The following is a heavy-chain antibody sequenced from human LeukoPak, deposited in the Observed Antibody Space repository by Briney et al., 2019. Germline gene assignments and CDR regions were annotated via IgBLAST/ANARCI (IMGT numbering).Heavy chain of an antibody. J-gene: IGHJ4*02. D-gene: IGHD2-2*02. CDR3: VRIPTSDFDY. CDR1: GGSISSSSYY. V-gene: IGHV4-39*01. CDR2: IYYSGST. Sequence: SETLSLTCTVSGGSISSSSYYWGWIRQPPGKGLEWIGSIYYSGSTYYNPSLKSRVTISVDTSKNQFSLKLSSVTAADTAVYYCVRIPTSDFDYWGQGTLVTVSS.